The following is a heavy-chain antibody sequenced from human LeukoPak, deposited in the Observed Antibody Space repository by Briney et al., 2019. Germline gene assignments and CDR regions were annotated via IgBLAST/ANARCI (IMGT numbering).Heavy chain of an antibody. D-gene: IGHD6-13*01. CDR2: SWYDDGGDK. Sequence: GGSLRLSCAASGFSLSSYGMHWVRQAPGKGLEWVAVSWYDDGGDKYYVESVKGRFTISRDNSKNTLYLQMNSLRAEDTAVYYCARVAAGIAAAGTAYFDYWGQGTLVTVSS. CDR3: ARVAAGIAAAGTAYFDY. V-gene: IGHV3-33*01. J-gene: IGHJ4*02. CDR1: GFSLSSYG.